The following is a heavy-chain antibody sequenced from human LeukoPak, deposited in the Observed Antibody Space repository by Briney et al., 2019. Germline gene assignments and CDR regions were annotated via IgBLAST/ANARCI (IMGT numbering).Heavy chain of an antibody. Sequence: SETLSLTCAVCGGSFSRYYWSWLRQPPGKGLEWLGEFNHSGSTNYNPSLKSRVTISVDTSKNQFSLKLSSVTAADTAVYYCASQGYCSSTSCSAPVGYWGQGTLVTVSS. CDR3: ASQGYCSSTSCSAPVGY. CDR2: FNHSGST. D-gene: IGHD2-2*01. CDR1: GGSFSRYY. J-gene: IGHJ4*02. V-gene: IGHV4-34*01.